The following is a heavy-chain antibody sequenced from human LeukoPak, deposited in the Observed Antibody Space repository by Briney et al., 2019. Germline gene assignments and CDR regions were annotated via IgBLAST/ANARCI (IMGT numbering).Heavy chain of an antibody. CDR2: ISGSGGST. J-gene: IGHJ6*02. CDR3: AKDRYSSGWYVFDGYGMDV. V-gene: IGHV3-23*01. Sequence: PGGSLRLSCAASGFTFSSYAMSWVRRAPGKGLEWVSAISGSGGSTYYADSVKGRFTISRDNSKNTLYLQMNSLRAEDTAVYYCAKDRYSSGWYVFDGYGMDVWGQGTTVTVSS. CDR1: GFTFSSYA. D-gene: IGHD6-19*01.